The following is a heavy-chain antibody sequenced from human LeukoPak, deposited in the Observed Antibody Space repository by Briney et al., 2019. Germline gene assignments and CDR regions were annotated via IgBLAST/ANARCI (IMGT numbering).Heavy chain of an antibody. D-gene: IGHD3-10*01. J-gene: IGHJ4*02. CDR1: GGSISSSSYY. V-gene: IGHV4-39*01. Sequence: SETLSLTCTVSGGSISSSSYYWGWIRQPPGKGLEWIGSIYYSGSTYYNPSLKSRVTISVDTSKNQFSLKLSSVTAADTAVYYCARQADYYGSGSYQNDYFDYWGQGTLVTVSS. CDR2: IYYSGST. CDR3: ARQADYYGSGSYQNDYFDY.